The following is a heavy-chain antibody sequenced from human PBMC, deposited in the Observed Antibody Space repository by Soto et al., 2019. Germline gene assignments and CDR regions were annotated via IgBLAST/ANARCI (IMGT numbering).Heavy chain of an antibody. J-gene: IGHJ6*02. Sequence: ASVKVSCKASGYTFTSYGISWVRQAPGQGLEWMGWISAYNGNTNYAQKLQGRVTMTTDTSTSTAYMELRSRRSDDTAVYYCARSQKLRFLEWLPTPGGMDVWGQGTTVTVSS. CDR2: ISAYNGNT. CDR3: ARSQKLRFLEWLPTPGGMDV. V-gene: IGHV1-18*01. CDR1: GYTFTSYG. D-gene: IGHD3-3*01.